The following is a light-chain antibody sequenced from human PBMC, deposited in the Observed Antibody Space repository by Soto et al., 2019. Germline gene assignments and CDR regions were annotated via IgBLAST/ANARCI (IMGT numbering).Light chain of an antibody. CDR1: GRDVGGSNY. V-gene: IGLV2-14*01. Sequence: QSALIQPASVSGSPGQSITISCTGTGRDVGGSNYVSWYQHHPHRAPKLLIYEVSYRPSGVSSRFSGSKSGNTASLTISGLQAEDEADYYCSSYTSSNTLEVFGVGTKVTVL. J-gene: IGLJ1*01. CDR3: SSYTSSNTLEV. CDR2: EVS.